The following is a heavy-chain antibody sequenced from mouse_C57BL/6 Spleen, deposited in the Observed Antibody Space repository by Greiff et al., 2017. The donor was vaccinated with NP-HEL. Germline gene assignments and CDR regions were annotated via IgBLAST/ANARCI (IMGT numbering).Heavy chain of an antibody. J-gene: IGHJ3*01. D-gene: IGHD2-3*01. V-gene: IGHV1-85*01. Sequence: QVHVKQSGPELVKPGASVKLSCKASGYTFTSYDINWVKQRPGQGLEWIGWIYPRDGSTKYNEKFKGKATLTVDTSSSTAYMELHSLTSEDSAVYFCARGGIYDGYYGGFAYWGQGTLVTVSA. CDR2: IYPRDGST. CDR3: ARGGIYDGYYGGFAY. CDR1: GYTFTSYD.